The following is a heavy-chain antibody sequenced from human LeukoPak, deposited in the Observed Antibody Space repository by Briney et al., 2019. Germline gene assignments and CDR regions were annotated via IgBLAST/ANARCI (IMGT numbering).Heavy chain of an antibody. D-gene: IGHD1/OR15-1a*01. J-gene: IGHJ3*02. CDR3: ARPNSGNMAFDI. CDR2: VHSDGVSA. CDR1: GFTFTNYW. V-gene: IGHV3-74*01. Sequence: PGGSLRLSCVASGFTFTNYWMHWVRQAPGKGLMWVSRVHSDGVSAIYADSVEGRFTVSRDNAKNTVYLQVNSLRAEDTAVYYCARPNSGNMAFDIWGQGTMVTVSS.